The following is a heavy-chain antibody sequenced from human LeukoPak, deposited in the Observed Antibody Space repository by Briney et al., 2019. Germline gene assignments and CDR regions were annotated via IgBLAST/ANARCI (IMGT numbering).Heavy chain of an antibody. J-gene: IGHJ4*02. V-gene: IGHV1-8*01. Sequence: ASVKVSCKASGYTFTSYDINWVRQATGQGLEWMGWMNPNSGNTGYAQKFQGRVTMTRNASISTAYMELSSLRSEDTAVYYCARWTWAVAGRTADYWGQGTLVTVSS. CDR3: ARWTWAVAGRTADY. D-gene: IGHD6-19*01. CDR1: GYTFTSYD. CDR2: MNPNSGNT.